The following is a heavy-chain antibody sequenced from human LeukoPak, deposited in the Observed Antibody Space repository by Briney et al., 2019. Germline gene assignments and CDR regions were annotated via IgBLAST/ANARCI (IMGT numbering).Heavy chain of an antibody. CDR3: ARPSDWWELLRLDY. J-gene: IGHJ4*02. CDR1: GGTFSSYA. CDR2: INPNSGGT. Sequence: ASVKVSCKASGGTFSSYAISWVRQAPGQGLEWMGRINPNSGGTNYAQKFQGRVTMTRDTSISTAYMELSRLRSDETAVYYCARPSDWWELLRLDYWGQGTLVTVSS. V-gene: IGHV1-2*06. D-gene: IGHD1-26*01.